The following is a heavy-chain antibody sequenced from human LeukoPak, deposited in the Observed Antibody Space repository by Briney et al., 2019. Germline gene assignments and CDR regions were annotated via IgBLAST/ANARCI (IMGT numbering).Heavy chain of an antibody. J-gene: IGHJ3*02. D-gene: IGHD3-22*01. CDR3: ARVFIGYDSSGPDAFDI. Sequence: PSETLSLTCTVSGGSISSYNWSWIRQPPGKGLGWIGYIYYSGSTNYNPSLKSRVTVSVDTSKNQFSLKLSSVTAADTAVYYCARVFIGYDSSGPDAFDIWGQGTMVTVSS. CDR1: GGSISSYN. V-gene: IGHV4-59*01. CDR2: IYYSGST.